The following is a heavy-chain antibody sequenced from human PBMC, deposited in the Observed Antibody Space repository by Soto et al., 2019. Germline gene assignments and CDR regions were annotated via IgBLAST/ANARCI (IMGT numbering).Heavy chain of an antibody. V-gene: IGHV3-23*01. CDR2: ISGSGDLT. D-gene: IGHD2-2*01. Sequence: VQVLESGGGLAQPGGSLRLSCAASGFTFNSYGMSWVRRAPGKGLEWVSAISGSGDLTYYADSVRGRFTISRDNSKNTLYLQMNSLRAEDTAIYYCAKFPRVAVHFFDYWGQGTLVTVSS. CDR1: GFTFNSYG. J-gene: IGHJ4*02. CDR3: AKFPRVAVHFFDY.